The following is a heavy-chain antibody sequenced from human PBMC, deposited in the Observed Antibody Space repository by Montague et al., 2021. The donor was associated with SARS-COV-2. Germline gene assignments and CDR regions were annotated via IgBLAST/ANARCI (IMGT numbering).Heavy chain of an antibody. J-gene: IGHJ4*02. D-gene: IGHD3-3*01. V-gene: IGHV4-34*01. CDR3: ARGYQLRFLERSSQQSTFDY. Sequence: SETLSLTYAVYGGSFSGYYWSWIRQPPGKGLEWIGEINHSGSTNYNPSLKSRVTISVDTSKNQFSLKLSSVTAADTAVYYCARGYQLRFLERSSQQSTFDYWGQGTLVTVSS. CDR2: INHSGST. CDR1: GGSFSGYY.